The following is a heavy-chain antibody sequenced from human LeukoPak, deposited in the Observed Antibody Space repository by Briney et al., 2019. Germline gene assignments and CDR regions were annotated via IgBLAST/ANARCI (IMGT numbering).Heavy chain of an antibody. D-gene: IGHD4-17*01. CDR2: ISGSGGST. V-gene: IGHV3-23*01. CDR3: AKVYRSYGDPADDY. J-gene: IGHJ4*02. CDR1: GFTFSSYA. Sequence: PGGSLRLSCAASGFTFSSYAMSWVRQAPGKGLEWVSAISGSGGSTYYADSVKGRFTISRDNSKNTLYLQMNSLRAEDTAVYYCAKVYRSYGDPADDYWGQGTLVTVSS.